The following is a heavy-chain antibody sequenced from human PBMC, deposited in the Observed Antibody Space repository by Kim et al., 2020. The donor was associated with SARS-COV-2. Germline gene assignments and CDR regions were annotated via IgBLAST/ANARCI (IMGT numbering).Heavy chain of an antibody. CDR3: AKDHGSSYSSGTG. CDR1: GFTFSSYG. J-gene: IGHJ4*02. Sequence: GGSLRLSCAASGFTFSSYGMHWVRQAPGKGLEWVAVISYDGSNKYYADSVKGRFTISRDNSKNTLYLQMNSLRAEDTAVYYCAKDHGSSYSSGTGWGQGTLVTVSS. CDR2: ISYDGSNK. D-gene: IGHD6-19*01. V-gene: IGHV3-30*18.